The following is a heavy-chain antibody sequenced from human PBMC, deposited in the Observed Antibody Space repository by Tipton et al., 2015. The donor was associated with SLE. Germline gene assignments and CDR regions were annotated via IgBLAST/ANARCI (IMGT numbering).Heavy chain of an antibody. D-gene: IGHD5-12*01. CDR1: GGSISSRDYH. Sequence: LRLSCTVSGGSISSRDYHWGWIRQPPGKGLEWIGNIYYSGSTYHNPSLKSRVTISVDTSKNQFSLKLSSVTAADTAVYYCARIGQWLIQGYFDLWGRGTLVTVSS. J-gene: IGHJ2*01. CDR2: IYYSGST. V-gene: IGHV4-39*01. CDR3: ARIGQWLIQGYFDL.